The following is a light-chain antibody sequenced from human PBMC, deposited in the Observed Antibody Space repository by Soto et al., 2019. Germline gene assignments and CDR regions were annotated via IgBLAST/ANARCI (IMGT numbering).Light chain of an antibody. Sequence: DIQMTQSPSSLSASVGDRVTITCRAGQSTSIYVNWYQQKPGKAPKLLIYAASSLQSGVPSRVSGCESGTDFTLTISSLQPEDFANYYCQQSYSTPYTFGQGTKLEIK. CDR2: AAS. CDR1: QSTSIY. CDR3: QQSYSTPYT. V-gene: IGKV1-39*01. J-gene: IGKJ2*01.